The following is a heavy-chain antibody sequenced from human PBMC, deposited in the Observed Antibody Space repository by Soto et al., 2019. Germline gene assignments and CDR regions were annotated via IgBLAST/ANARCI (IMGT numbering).Heavy chain of an antibody. D-gene: IGHD3-10*01. CDR1: GCTFSSYW. CDR2: IDEYGNTI. Sequence: EVQLVESGGGLVQPGGSLRLSCATSGCTFSSYWMHWVRQVPGKGLLWVSRIDEYGNTINYADSVRGRFTISRDNARNTLDLEMNRVRAEGTPLYYCTRDIGGKGAYWGPGTLVTVSS. CDR3: TRDIGGKGAY. V-gene: IGHV3-74*01. J-gene: IGHJ4*02.